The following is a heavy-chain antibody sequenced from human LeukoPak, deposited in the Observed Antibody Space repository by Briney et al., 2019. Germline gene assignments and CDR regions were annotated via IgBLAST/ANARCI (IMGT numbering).Heavy chain of an antibody. D-gene: IGHD3-22*01. J-gene: IGHJ4*02. CDR1: GFTFHDYG. V-gene: IGHV3-9*01. CDR2: ISWNSRSI. Sequence: GGSLRLSCVASGFTFHDYGIHWVRQAPGKGLEWVSGISWNSRSIGYAASVKGRFTFSRDNAKNSLYLQMNSLRVEDTAFYYCAKDSSSGYYRHLDYWGQGIQVTVSS. CDR3: AKDSSSGYYRHLDY.